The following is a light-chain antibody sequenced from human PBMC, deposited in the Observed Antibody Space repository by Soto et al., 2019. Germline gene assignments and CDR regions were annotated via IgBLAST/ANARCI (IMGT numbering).Light chain of an antibody. Sequence: EMVLTQSPDTLSLSPGEIATLSCRASQSVSGYLGWYQQNPGQAPRLLIYDASNRANGVPARFRGSGSGTNFTLTIASLEPEDFAVYYCQQRSNWPYLTFGGGTRV. CDR1: QSVSGY. CDR2: DAS. CDR3: QQRSNWPYLT. J-gene: IGKJ4*01. V-gene: IGKV3-11*01.